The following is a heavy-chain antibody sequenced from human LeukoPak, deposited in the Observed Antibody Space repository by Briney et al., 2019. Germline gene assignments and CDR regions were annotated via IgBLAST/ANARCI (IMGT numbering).Heavy chain of an antibody. V-gene: IGHV3-9*01. Sequence: GGSLRLSCEVSGFTFNDYTMHWVRQAPGKGLEWVSGISWNSGSIGYADSVKGRFTISRDNAKNTLYLQMNGLRAEDTAVYYCARAIQLWLHFDSWGQGTLVTVSS. J-gene: IGHJ4*02. CDR2: ISWNSGSI. CDR3: ARAIQLWLHFDS. D-gene: IGHD5-18*01. CDR1: GFTFNDYT.